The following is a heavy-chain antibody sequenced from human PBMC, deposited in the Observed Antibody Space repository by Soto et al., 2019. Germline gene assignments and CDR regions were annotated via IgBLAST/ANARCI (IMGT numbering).Heavy chain of an antibody. CDR2: ISGSGGST. Sequence: GGSLRLSCAASGFTFSSYAMSWVRQAPGKGLEWVSDISGSGGSTYYADSVKGRFTISRDNSKNTLYLQMNSVRAEDTAVYYCAKLDSVVVVCCGAFEFWGQGTMVTVSS. D-gene: IGHD2-15*01. CDR1: GFTFSSYA. J-gene: IGHJ3*01. CDR3: AKLDSVVVVCCGAFEF. V-gene: IGHV3-23*01.